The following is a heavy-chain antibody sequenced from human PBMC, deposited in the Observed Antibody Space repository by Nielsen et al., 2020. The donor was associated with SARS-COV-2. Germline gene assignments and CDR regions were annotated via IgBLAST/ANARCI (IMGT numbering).Heavy chain of an antibody. Sequence: ASVKVSCKASGYTFTSYGISWVRQAPGQGLEWMGWISAYNGNTNYAQKLQGRVTMTTDTSTSTAYMELRSLRSDDTAVYYCARALGYSYGVPYYYYGMDVWGQGTTVTVSS. CDR1: GYTFTSYG. CDR2: ISAYNGNT. V-gene: IGHV1-18*01. CDR3: ARALGYSYGVPYYYYGMDV. J-gene: IGHJ6*02. D-gene: IGHD5-18*01.